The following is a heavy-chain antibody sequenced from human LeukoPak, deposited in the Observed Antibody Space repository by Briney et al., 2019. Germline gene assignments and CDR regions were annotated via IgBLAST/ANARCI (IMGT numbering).Heavy chain of an antibody. J-gene: IGHJ5*02. D-gene: IGHD6-13*01. CDR3: TRQSGNSSWYNDWFDP. Sequence: GGPLRLPCAASGFTFIGFGIHWVRQASGRGLEGVGRIRSKANNYATAFAASVKGRFTISRNESKNTAYLQMNSLETEDTAVYYCTRQSGNSSWYNDWFDPWGQGTLVTVSS. CDR2: IRSKANNYAT. V-gene: IGHV3-73*01. CDR1: GFTFIGFG.